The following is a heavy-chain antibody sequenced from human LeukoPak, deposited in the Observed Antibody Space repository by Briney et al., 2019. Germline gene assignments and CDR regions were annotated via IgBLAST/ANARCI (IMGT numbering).Heavy chain of an antibody. D-gene: IGHD6-13*01. J-gene: IGHJ4*02. CDR2: IWYDGSNK. Sequence: TGGSLRLSCATSGFTFSSYGMHWVRQAPGKGLEWVAVIWYDGSNKYYADSVKGRFTISRDNSKNTLYLQMNILRAEDTAVYYFAKDPRYSSSWYYFDYWGQGTLVTVSS. CDR1: GFTFSSYG. V-gene: IGHV3-33*06. CDR3: AKDPRYSSSWYYFDY.